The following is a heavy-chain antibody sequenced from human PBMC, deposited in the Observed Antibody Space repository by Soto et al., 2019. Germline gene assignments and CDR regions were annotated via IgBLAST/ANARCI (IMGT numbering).Heavy chain of an antibody. CDR2: ISSSSSYI. V-gene: IGHV3-21*01. CDR1: GFTFSSYS. J-gene: IGHJ6*02. D-gene: IGHD3-10*01. CDR3: ARGGYGSAEYYYYYYGMDV. Sequence: PXASLLLSCAASGFTFSSYSMNWVRQAPGKGLEWVSSISSSSSYIYYADSVKGRFTISRDNAKNSLYLQMNSLRAEDTAVYYCARGGYGSAEYYYYYYGMDVWGQGTTVTVSS.